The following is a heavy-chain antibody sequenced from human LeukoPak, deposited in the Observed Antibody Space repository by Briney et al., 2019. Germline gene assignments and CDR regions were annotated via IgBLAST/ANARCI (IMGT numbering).Heavy chain of an antibody. Sequence: ASVKVSCKASGYTFRQYSISWVRQAPGKGLEWMGWVSPSHTTRVYAQEFQGRVTMIADTNTNTVSMELRSLRSDDTAVYFCARDYILPLETDNGDGFAIWGQGTVVTVSS. CDR3: ARDYILPLETDNGDGFAI. CDR2: VSPSHTTR. D-gene: IGHD3-3*02. CDR1: GYTFRQYS. J-gene: IGHJ3*02. V-gene: IGHV1-18*01.